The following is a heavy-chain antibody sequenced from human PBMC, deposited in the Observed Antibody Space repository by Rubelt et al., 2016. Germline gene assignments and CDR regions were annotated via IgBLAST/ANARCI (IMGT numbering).Heavy chain of an antibody. CDR1: GFSLSAYGVG. CDR3: AHCRETEIFDF. Sequence: QITLKESGPTLVKPTQTLTLTCTFSGFSLSAYGVGVGWIRQPTGEALEWLALVYWDDDKRYSPSLRSRLTIIKDTSKNQVILTMPTMDPLDTATYYCAHCRETEIFDFWGQGTLVTVSS. CDR2: VYWDDDK. V-gene: IGHV2-5*02. D-gene: IGHD1-14*01. J-gene: IGHJ4*02.